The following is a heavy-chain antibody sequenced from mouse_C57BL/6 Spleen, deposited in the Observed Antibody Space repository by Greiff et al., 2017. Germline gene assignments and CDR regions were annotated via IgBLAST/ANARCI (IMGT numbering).Heavy chain of an antibody. V-gene: IGHV14-1*01. CDR1: GFNINDYY. CDR3: TKDLLAAMDY. Sequence: EVQLQQSGAELVRPGASVKLSCTASGFNINDYYMHWVKQRPEQGLEWIGRIDPEDGDTEYAPKFQGKATMTADTSSNTAYLQLSSLTSEDTAVYYCTKDLLAAMDYWGQGTSVTVSS. J-gene: IGHJ4*01. CDR2: IDPEDGDT.